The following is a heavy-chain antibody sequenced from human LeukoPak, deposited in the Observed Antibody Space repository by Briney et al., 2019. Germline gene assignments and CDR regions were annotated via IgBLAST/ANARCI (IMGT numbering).Heavy chain of an antibody. V-gene: IGHV4-34*01. D-gene: IGHD6-13*01. Sequence: PSETLSLTCAVYGGSFSGYYWSWIRQPPGKGLEWIGEINHSGSTNYNPSLKSRVTISVDTSKNQFSLKLSSVTAADTAVYYCAGRAAAGTRYYYYHGMDVWGQGTTVTVSS. J-gene: IGHJ6*02. CDR2: INHSGST. CDR3: AGRAAAGTRYYYYHGMDV. CDR1: GGSFSGYY.